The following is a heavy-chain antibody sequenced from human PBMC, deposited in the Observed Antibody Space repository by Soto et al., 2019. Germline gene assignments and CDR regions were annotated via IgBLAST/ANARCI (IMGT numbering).Heavy chain of an antibody. CDR1: GFTSSSYA. CDR2: ISYDGSNK. V-gene: IGHV3-30-3*01. Sequence: GGSLRLSCAASGFTSSSYAMHWVRQAPGKGLEWVAVISYDGSNKYYADSVKGRFTISRDNSKNTLYLQMNSLRAEDTAVYYCAGQYSSSWGYYYYGMDVWGQGTTVTVSS. J-gene: IGHJ6*02. CDR3: AGQYSSSWGYYYYGMDV. D-gene: IGHD6-13*01.